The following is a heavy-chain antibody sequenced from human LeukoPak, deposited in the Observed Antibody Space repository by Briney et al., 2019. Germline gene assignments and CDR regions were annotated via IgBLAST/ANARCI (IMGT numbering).Heavy chain of an antibody. CDR3: AKLSSAIGAESYGMDV. CDR2: IYTSGNT. Sequence: SETLSLTCTVSGGSTSSYYWTWIRQPAGKSLEWIGRIYTSGNTNYNPSLKSRVTMSVDTSKNHFSLKLTSVTAADTAVYYCAKLSSAIGAESYGMDVWGQGTTVTVSS. D-gene: IGHD2-21*01. J-gene: IGHJ6*02. CDR1: GGSTSSYY. V-gene: IGHV4-4*07.